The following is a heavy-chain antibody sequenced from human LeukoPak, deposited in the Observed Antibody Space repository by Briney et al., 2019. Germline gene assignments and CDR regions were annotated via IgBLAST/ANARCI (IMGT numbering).Heavy chain of an antibody. CDR3: ARDAHNGYEFHDWFDP. D-gene: IGHD5-12*01. CDR2: INPNSGGT. J-gene: IGHJ5*02. V-gene: IGHV1-2*02. CDR1: GYTFTDYY. Sequence: RASVKVSCKASGYTFTDYYIHWVRQAPGQGLEWMGCINPNSGGTKYAQKLQGRVTMTTDTSISTAYMEMSRLTSDDTAVYYCARDAHNGYEFHDWFDPWGQGALVTVSS.